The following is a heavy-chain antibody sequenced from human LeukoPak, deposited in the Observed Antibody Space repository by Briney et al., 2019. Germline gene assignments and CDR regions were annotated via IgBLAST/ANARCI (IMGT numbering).Heavy chain of an antibody. Sequence: PPETLSLTCTVSGGSISSYYWSWIRQPAGKGLEWIGRIYTSGSTNYNPSLKSRVTISVDTSKNQFSLKLSSVTAADTAVYYCARSGDYGGYWFDPWGQGTLVTVSS. D-gene: IGHD4-23*01. CDR2: IYTSGST. CDR3: ARSGDYGGYWFDP. J-gene: IGHJ5*02. CDR1: GGSISSYY. V-gene: IGHV4-4*07.